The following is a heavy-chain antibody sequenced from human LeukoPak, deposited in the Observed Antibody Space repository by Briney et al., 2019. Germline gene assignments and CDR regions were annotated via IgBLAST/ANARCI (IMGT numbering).Heavy chain of an antibody. D-gene: IGHD6-19*01. CDR3: ARGLAVAGRYDY. Sequence: PSETLSLTCTVSGGSISSNNYYWGCVRQPQGKELEWIGSNYYSGSSFYNRSLKSRLTLCVDTSKNEFSLKVTSVTAEDSAVYYCARGLAVAGRYDYWGQGTLVTVSS. V-gene: IGHV4-39*01. CDR2: NYYSGSS. CDR1: GGSISSNNYY. J-gene: IGHJ4*02.